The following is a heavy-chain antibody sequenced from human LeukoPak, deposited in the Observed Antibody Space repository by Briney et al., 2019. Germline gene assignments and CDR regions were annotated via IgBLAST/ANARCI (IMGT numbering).Heavy chain of an antibody. Sequence: ASVKVSCKASGYTFTSYYMHWVRQAPGQGLEWMGIINPSGGSTSYAQKFQGRVTMTRDMSTSTVYMELSSLRSEDTAVYYCATDWGAYSPGKDAFDIWGQGTMVTVSS. CDR1: GYTFTSYY. CDR2: INPSGGST. J-gene: IGHJ3*02. CDR3: ATDWGAYSPGKDAFDI. D-gene: IGHD3-16*01. V-gene: IGHV1-46*01.